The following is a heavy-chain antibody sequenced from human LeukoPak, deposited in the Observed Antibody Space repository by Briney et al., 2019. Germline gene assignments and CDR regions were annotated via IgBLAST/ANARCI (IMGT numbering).Heavy chain of an antibody. CDR2: ITSNGA. V-gene: IGHV3-9*01. CDR1: GFTFDDYG. D-gene: IGHD2-15*01. J-gene: IGHJ4*02. Sequence: GGSLRLSCAASGFTFDDYGMHWVRQAPERGLEWVSGITSNGAGYADSVKGRFTISRDNAKKYLYLQMNSLRPEDTALYFCIKEATPGGGDYWGQGTLVTVSS. CDR3: IKEATPGGGDY.